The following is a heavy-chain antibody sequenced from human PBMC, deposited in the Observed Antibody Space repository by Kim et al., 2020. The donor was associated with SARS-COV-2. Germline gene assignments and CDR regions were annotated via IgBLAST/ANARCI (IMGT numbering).Heavy chain of an antibody. Sequence: GGSLRLSCAASGFPFSSYWLTWVRQAPGKGLEWVANINQDGSERYYVDSVKGRFTISRDNAKNSLYLQISSLRVEDTAVDYCAIPGAFDIWGQGTMATVSS. V-gene: IGHV3-7*01. CDR2: INQDGSER. CDR1: GFPFSSYW. CDR3: AIPGAFDI. J-gene: IGHJ3*02.